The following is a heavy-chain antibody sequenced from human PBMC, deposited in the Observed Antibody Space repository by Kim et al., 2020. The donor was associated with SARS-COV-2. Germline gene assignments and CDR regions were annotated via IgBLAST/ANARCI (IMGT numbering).Heavy chain of an antibody. V-gene: IGHV1-69*04. Sequence: ANYAQKCQSRVTITADKSTSTAYMELSSLRSEDTAVYYCARELAARWFDPWGQGTLVTVSS. D-gene: IGHD6-13*01. CDR2: A. J-gene: IGHJ5*02. CDR3: ARELAARWFDP.